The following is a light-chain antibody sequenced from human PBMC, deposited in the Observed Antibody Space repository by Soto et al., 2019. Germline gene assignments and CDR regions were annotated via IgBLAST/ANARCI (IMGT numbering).Light chain of an antibody. CDR2: DAS. V-gene: IGKV1-5*01. J-gene: IGKJ4*01. Sequence: DIQMTQSPSTLSASVGDRVTITCRASQSISSWLAWYQQKPGKAPKLLIYDASSLESGVPPRFSGSGSGTEFTLTISSLQPDDFATYYCQQYNSYSGLTFGGGTKVDI. CDR1: QSISSW. CDR3: QQYNSYSGLT.